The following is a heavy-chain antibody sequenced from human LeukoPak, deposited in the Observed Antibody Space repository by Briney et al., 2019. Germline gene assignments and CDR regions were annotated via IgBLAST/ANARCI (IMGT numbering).Heavy chain of an antibody. D-gene: IGHD2-15*01. CDR2: INPNSGGT. J-gene: IGHJ5*02. CDR3: ARVVVVAANNWFDP. V-gene: IGHV1-2*02. CDR1: GYTFTGYY. Sequence: ASVKVSCKASGYTFTGYYMHWVRQAPGQALEWMGWINPNSGGTNYAQKFQGRVTMTRDTSISTAYMELSRLRSDDTAVYYCARVVVVAANNWFDPWGQGTLVTVSS.